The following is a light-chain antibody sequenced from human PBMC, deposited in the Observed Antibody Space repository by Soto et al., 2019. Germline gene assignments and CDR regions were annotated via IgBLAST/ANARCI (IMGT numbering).Light chain of an antibody. J-gene: IGKJ2*01. CDR2: AAS. Sequence: DIQLTQSPSFLSASVGDRVTITCRASQGISSYLAWYQQKPGKAPKLLIYAASTLQSGVPSRFSGSGSGTEFTLTISSLQPEDFATYYCQQPGAFGQGTKLEIK. CDR1: QGISSY. V-gene: IGKV1-9*01. CDR3: QQPGA.